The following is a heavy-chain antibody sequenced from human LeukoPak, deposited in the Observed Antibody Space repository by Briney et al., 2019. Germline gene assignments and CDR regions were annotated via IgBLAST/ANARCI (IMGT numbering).Heavy chain of an antibody. CDR2: IYYSGST. V-gene: IGHV4-59*01. CDR3: ARTTEAHSWRTRYYDYYMDV. Sequence: SETLSLTCTVSGGSISSYYWSWIRQPPGKGLEWIGYIYYSGSTNYNPSLKSRVTISVDTSKNQFSLKLSSVTAADTAVYYCARTTEAHSWRTRYYDYYMDVWGKGTTVTVSS. D-gene: IGHD6-13*01. CDR1: GGSISSYY. J-gene: IGHJ6*03.